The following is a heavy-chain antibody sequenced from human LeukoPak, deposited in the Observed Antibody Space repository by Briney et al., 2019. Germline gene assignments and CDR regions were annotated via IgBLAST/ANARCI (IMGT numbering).Heavy chain of an antibody. CDR3: AKGKVNHDGAFDL. D-gene: IGHD1-14*01. CDR1: GFTFSSYA. CDR2: ISASGGRT. V-gene: IGHV3-23*01. Sequence: GGSLRLSCAASGFTFSSYAMSWVRQAPGKGPEWVSGISASGGRTYYADSVKGRSKNTVYLQKNSLRAEDTAVYYCAKGKVNHDGAFDLWGQGTMVTVS. J-gene: IGHJ3*01.